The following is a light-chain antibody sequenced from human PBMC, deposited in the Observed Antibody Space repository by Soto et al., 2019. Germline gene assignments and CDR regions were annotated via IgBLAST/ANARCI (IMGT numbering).Light chain of an antibody. V-gene: IGKV1-39*01. CDR1: QSISRY. Sequence: DIQMTQSPSSLSASVGDRITITCRASQSISRYLNWYQQKPGKAPNLMIYVASSLQSEVPSRFSGSGSGTDFTLTITSLQPEDFATYYCQQSYGTPITFGQGTRLEVK. CDR3: QQSYGTPIT. J-gene: IGKJ5*01. CDR2: VAS.